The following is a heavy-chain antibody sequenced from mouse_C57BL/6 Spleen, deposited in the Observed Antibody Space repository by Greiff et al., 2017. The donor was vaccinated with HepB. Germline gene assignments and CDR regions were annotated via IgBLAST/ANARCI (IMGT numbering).Heavy chain of an antibody. D-gene: IGHD1-1*01. Sequence: VQLQQSGPELARPWASVKISCQAFYTFSRRVHFAIRDTTYWMQWVKQRPGQGLEWIGAIYPGNGDTSYNQKFKGKATLTADKSSSTAYMQLSSLTSEDSAVYYCASTVVASGTDYAMDYWGQGTSVTVSS. CDR1: YTFSRRVH. CDR3: SEDSAVYYCASTVVASGTDYAMDY. V-gene: IGHV1-87*01. J-gene: IGHJ4*01. CDR2: GQGLEWIG.